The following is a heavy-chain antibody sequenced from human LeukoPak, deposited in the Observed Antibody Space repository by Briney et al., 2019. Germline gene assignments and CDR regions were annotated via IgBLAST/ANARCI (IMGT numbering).Heavy chain of an antibody. J-gene: IGHJ5*02. CDR1: GYTFTSYG. V-gene: IGHV1-18*01. CDR2: ISAYNGNT. CDR3: ARFEVESQAWFDP. Sequence: ASVKVSCKASGYTFTSYGISWVRQAPGQGLEGMGWISAYNGNTNYAQKLQGRVTMTTDTSTSTASMELSSLSSDAKAVYYAARFEVESQAWFDPWGQGTLVTVSS. D-gene: IGHD2-2*01.